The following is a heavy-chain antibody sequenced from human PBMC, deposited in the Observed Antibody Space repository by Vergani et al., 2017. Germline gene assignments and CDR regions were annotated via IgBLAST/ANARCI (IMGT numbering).Heavy chain of an antibody. CDR3: ARVDTQVRATSHIYCKDV. CDR1: GGSISSGDHC. Sequence: QVQLQESGPGVVKPSQTLSLTCAVSGGSISSGDHCWTWIRQRPGKGLEWIGYIFYSGTTYDNPPLRSRLTISVDTSQNQFSLKLRSVTAADTAVYYCARVDTQVRATSHIYCKDVWGKGATVVVSS. D-gene: IGHD1-26*01. J-gene: IGHJ6*03. V-gene: IGHV4-31*11. CDR2: IFYSGTT.